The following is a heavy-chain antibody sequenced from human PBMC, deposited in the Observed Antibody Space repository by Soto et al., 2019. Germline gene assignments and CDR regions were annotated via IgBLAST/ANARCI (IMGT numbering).Heavy chain of an antibody. CDR2: IYYSGST. Sequence: GSLRLSCAASGFTFSSYAMSWVRQAPGKGLEWIGYIYYSGSTNYNPSLKSRVTISVDTSKNQFSLKLSSVTAADTAVYYCAAYSGYDSYYFDYWGQGTLVTVSS. D-gene: IGHD5-12*01. J-gene: IGHJ4*02. V-gene: IGHV4-59*01. CDR3: AAYSGYDSYYFDY. CDR1: GFTFSSYA.